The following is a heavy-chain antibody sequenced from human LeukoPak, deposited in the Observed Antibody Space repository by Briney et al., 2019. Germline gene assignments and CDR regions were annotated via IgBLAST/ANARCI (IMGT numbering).Heavy chain of an antibody. J-gene: IGHJ4*02. D-gene: IGHD1-26*01. CDR2: IHSSGGS. CDR1: GASISNYY. CDR3: ARLGSYHDF. V-gene: IGHV4-4*09. Sequence: PSETLSLTCTVSGASISNYYWSWIRQTPEKGLEWMGHIHSSGGSSYYPSLKSRLTLSIKTPRNHLVLTLPSVTAADTAVYFCARLGSYHDFWGQGALVTVSS.